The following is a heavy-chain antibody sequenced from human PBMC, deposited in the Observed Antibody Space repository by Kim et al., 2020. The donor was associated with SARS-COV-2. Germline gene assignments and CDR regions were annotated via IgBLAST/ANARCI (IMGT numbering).Heavy chain of an antibody. V-gene: IGHV3-23*05. CDR3: AKKGRDTSSWYYFDY. J-gene: IGHJ4*01. D-gene: IGHD6-13*01. Sequence: GGSLRLSCAASGFTFSDYAMTWVRQVPGEGLDWVSSIDKNGRNIYYTDSAKGRFTISRDNSKHTLYLQMNSLRAEDTDVYYCAKKGRDTSSWYYFDYWG. CDR1: GFTFSDYA. CDR2: IDKNGRNI.